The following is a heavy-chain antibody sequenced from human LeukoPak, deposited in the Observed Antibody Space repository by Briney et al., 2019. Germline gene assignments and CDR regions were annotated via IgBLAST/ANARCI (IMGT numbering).Heavy chain of an antibody. CDR1: GYTFSSYG. CDR3: AREDSSSLDY. D-gene: IGHD6-13*01. Sequence: ASVKVSFKGSGYTFSSYGISWVRQAPGQGGEWMGWIGAYNGNTNYAQKLQGRVTMTTDTSTSTAYMELRSLRSGDTAVYYCAREDSSSLDYWGQGTLVTVSS. CDR2: IGAYNGNT. V-gene: IGHV1-18*01. J-gene: IGHJ4*02.